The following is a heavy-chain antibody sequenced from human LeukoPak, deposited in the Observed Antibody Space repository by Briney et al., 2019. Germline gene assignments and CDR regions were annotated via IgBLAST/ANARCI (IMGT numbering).Heavy chain of an antibody. CDR2: IYYSGST. Sequence: PSETLSLTCTVSGGSISSYYWSWIRQPPGKGLEWIGYIYYSGSTNYNPSLKSRVTISVDTSKNQFSLKLSSVTAADTAVYYCARGFAGHYYDSSGYDYWGQGTLVTVSS. CDR1: GGSISSYY. V-gene: IGHV4-59*01. CDR3: ARGFAGHYYDSSGYDY. J-gene: IGHJ4*02. D-gene: IGHD3-22*01.